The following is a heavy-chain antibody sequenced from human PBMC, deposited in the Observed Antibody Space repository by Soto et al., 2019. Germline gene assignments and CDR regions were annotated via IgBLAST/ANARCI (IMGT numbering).Heavy chain of an antibody. J-gene: IGHJ6*03. D-gene: IGHD6-6*01. CDR2: ISSNGVGT. V-gene: IGHV3-64*01. CDR3: ARRARPDFYYMDV. Sequence: EVQLAESGGGLAQPGGSLRLSCAASGFTLSGYAVDWVRQAPGKGLEYVSGISSNGVGTYYANSVQGRFTISRDNSKNTVYLQMGSLRPEDTAVYYCARRARPDFYYMDVWGKGTTVTVSS. CDR1: GFTLSGYA.